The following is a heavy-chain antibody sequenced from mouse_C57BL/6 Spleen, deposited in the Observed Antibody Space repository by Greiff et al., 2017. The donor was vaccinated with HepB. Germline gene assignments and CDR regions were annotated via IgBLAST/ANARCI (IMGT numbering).Heavy chain of an antibody. V-gene: IGHV1-72*01. CDR2: IDPNSGGT. CDR3: ARCYYGSSPTYWYFDV. J-gene: IGHJ1*03. CDR1: GYTFTSYW. Sequence: QVQLQQPGAELVKPGASVKLSCKASGYTFTSYWMHWVNQRPGRGLEWIGRIDPNSGGTKYNEKFKSKATLTVDKPSSTAYMQLSSLTSEDSAVYYCARCYYGSSPTYWYFDVWGTGTTVTVSS. D-gene: IGHD1-1*01.